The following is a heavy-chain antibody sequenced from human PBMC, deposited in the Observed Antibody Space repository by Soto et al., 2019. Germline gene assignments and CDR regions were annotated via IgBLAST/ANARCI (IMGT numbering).Heavy chain of an antibody. D-gene: IGHD6-19*01. CDR2: IYSGGST. CDR3: ARDKSSSGWYYYYGMDV. Sequence: GGSLRLSCAASGFTVSSNYMSWVRQAPGKGLEWVSVIYSGGSTYYADSVKGRFTISRDNSKNTLYLQMNSLSAEDTAVYYCARDKSSSGWYYYYGMDVWGQGTTVTVSS. J-gene: IGHJ6*02. V-gene: IGHV3-53*01. CDR1: GFTVSSNY.